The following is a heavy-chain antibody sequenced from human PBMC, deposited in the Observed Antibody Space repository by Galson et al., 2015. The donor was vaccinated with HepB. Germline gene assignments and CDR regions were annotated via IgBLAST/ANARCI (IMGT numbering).Heavy chain of an antibody. CDR3: ARAPAYYGFWSAYGH. D-gene: IGHD3-3*01. V-gene: IGHV3-53*01. CDR2: LYPDDYT. Sequence: SLRLSCAASGFAVSSNYLSWFRQAPGKGLEWVSILYPDDYTSYADPVKGRFTISRDTSKNTLYLQMNSLRAEDTAMYYCARAPAYYGFWSAYGHWGQGTLVTVSS. CDR1: GFAVSSNY. J-gene: IGHJ4*02.